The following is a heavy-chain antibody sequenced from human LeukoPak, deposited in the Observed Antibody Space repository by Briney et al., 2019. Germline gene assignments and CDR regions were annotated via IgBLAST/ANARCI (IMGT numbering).Heavy chain of an antibody. CDR2: IYYSGST. J-gene: IGHJ4*02. Sequence: TSETLSLTCTVSGGSISSYYWSWIRQPPGKGLEWIGYIYYSGSTNYNPSLKSRVTISVDTSKNQFSLKLSSVTAADTAVYYCARGGLKYYFDYWGQGTLVTVSS. V-gene: IGHV4-59*01. CDR3: ARGGLKYYFDY. CDR1: GGSISSYY. D-gene: IGHD2-8*01.